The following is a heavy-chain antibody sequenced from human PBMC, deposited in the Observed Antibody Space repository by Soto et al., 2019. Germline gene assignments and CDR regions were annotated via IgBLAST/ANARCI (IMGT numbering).Heavy chain of an antibody. V-gene: IGHV1-8*01. CDR2: MNPNSGKT. D-gene: IGHD3-16*02. J-gene: IGHJ4*02. Sequence: QVQLVQSGAEVKKPGASVKVSCKASGYTFTSYDINWVRQATGQGLEWMGWMNPNSGKTGYAQKLQVRVTMTRNTSPNTAYMELRSLRAEDAAVYYCPRESYRLPYWGEGALVTVSS. CDR1: GYTFTSYD. CDR3: PRESYRLPY.